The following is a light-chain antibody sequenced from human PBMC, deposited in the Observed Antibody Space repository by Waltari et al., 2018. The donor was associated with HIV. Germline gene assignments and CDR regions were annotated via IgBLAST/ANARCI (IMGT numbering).Light chain of an antibody. V-gene: IGLV1-47*01. CDR3: AAWDDSLGGLWV. CDR2: RHD. J-gene: IGLJ3*02. CDR1: NSNIGSNY. Sequence: QSVLTQPPSASGTPGQRVTISCSGNNSNIGSNYVYWYQHLPGTAPKLLIYRHDQRPSGVPDRFSASKSGTSASLAISRLRSEDEADYHCAAWDDSLGGLWVFGGGTKLTVL.